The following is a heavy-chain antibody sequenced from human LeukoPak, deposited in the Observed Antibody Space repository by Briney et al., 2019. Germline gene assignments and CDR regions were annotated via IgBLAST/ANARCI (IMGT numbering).Heavy chain of an antibody. Sequence: PSETLSLTCTVSGGSISSYYWSWIRQPPGKGLEWIGYIYYSGTTNYNPSLTSRVTISVDTSKNQFSLKLSSVTAADTAVYYYARHYYGSGSYYNFDYWGQGTLVTVSS. CDR2: IYYSGTT. CDR1: GGSISSYY. CDR3: ARHYYGSGSYYNFDY. D-gene: IGHD3-10*01. V-gene: IGHV4-59*08. J-gene: IGHJ4*02.